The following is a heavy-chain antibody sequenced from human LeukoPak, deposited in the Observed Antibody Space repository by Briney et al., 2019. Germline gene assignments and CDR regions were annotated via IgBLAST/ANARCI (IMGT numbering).Heavy chain of an antibody. J-gene: IGHJ4*02. D-gene: IGHD6-19*01. CDR3: ARVLFYSSGNKSNRVDY. V-gene: IGHV1-2*02. CDR1: GYTFTAYY. CDR2: INPDSGGT. Sequence: AASVKVSCKASGYTFTAYYIHWVRQAPGQGLEWMGWINPDSGGTNYAQKFQGRVTMTRDTSIRTAYMELSRLRSDDTAVYYCARVLFYSSGNKSNRVDYWGQGTLVTVSS.